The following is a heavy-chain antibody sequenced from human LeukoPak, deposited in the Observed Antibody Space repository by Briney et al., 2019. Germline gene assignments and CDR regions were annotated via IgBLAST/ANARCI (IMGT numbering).Heavy chain of an antibody. Sequence: PSETLSLTCAVYGGSFSGYYWSWIRQPPGKGLEWIGEINHSGSTNYNPSLKSRVTISIDTSKNHFSLKLSSVTAADTAVYYCARDIAAAYNWFDPWGQGTLVTVSS. CDR2: INHSGST. D-gene: IGHD6-13*01. J-gene: IGHJ5*02. V-gene: IGHV4-34*01. CDR1: GGSFSGYY. CDR3: ARDIAAAYNWFDP.